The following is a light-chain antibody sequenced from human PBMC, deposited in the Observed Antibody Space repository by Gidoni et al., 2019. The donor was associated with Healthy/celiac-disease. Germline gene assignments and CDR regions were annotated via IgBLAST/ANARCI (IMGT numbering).Light chain of an antibody. CDR1: QSLVSTDGNTY. CDR3: MQGTNWPFT. J-gene: IGKJ3*01. V-gene: IGKV2D-30*01. Sequence: DVVMTQSPLSLPVTLGQPASISCRSSQSLVSTDGNTYLNWFQQRPGQAPRRLIYKVSNWDSGVPDRFSGSGSGTDFTLKISRVEAEDVGVYYCMQGTNWPFTFGPGTKVDIK. CDR2: KVS.